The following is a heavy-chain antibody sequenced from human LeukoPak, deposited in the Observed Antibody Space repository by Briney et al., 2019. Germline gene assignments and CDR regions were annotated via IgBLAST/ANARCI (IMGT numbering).Heavy chain of an antibody. CDR2: VLSHGSDQ. Sequence: GGSLRLSCAASGFTFNSYAMKGVGQAPGKGLEWLAVVLSHGSDQYYADSVQGRFTVSRDNPKNTLYLQMDNLRVEDTAVYYCARVSKPGWFDYYYMDVWGKGTTVIVSS. D-gene: IGHD3-10*01. CDR3: ARVSKPGWFDYYYMDV. V-gene: IGHV3-30*04. CDR1: GFTFNSYA. J-gene: IGHJ6*03.